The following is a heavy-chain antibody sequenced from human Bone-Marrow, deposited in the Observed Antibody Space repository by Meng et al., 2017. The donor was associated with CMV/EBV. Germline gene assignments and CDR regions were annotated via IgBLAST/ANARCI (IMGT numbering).Heavy chain of an antibody. CDR1: GFTFSDYY. D-gene: IGHD3-22*01. J-gene: IGHJ3*02. V-gene: IGHV3-11*04. Sequence: GGSLRLSCAASGFTFSDYYMSWIRQAPGKGLEWVSYISSSGSTIYYADSVKGRFTISSDNAKNSLYLQMNSLRAEDTAVYYCAAGRYYYDSSGPDAFDIWGQGTMVTVSS. CDR2: ISSSGSTI. CDR3: AAGRYYYDSSGPDAFDI.